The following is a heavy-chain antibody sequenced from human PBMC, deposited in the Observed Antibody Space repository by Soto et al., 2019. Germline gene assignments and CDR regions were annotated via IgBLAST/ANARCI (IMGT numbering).Heavy chain of an antibody. Sequence: ASVKVSCKASGYTFTGRYIHWVRQAPGQGLEWMGWINPDYGGATYAQKFQGRVSLTRDTSNSTAYMELSSLRSDDTAVYFCARDLGGSSSYLGYWGQGTPVTVSS. D-gene: IGHD6-6*01. CDR1: GYTFTGRY. CDR2: INPDYGGA. V-gene: IGHV1-2*02. CDR3: ARDLGGSSSYLGY. J-gene: IGHJ4*02.